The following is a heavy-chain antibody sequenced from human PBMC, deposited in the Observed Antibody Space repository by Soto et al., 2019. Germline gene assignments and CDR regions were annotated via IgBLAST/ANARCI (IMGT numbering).Heavy chain of an antibody. Sequence: QVQLQESGPGLVNPSQTLSLTCTVSGGSISSSPYYWTCIRQHPGKALVWIGYIYNSGSTNYNPALKSRVTMLVDTCKLQLFLILSSVAEAAPSVYICGRAREDVSVPAANPDYYWDMGFWGQGTTVTVSS. D-gene: IGHD2-2*01. V-gene: IGHV4-31*03. CDR1: GGSISSSPYY. J-gene: IGHJ6*02. CDR2: IYNSGST. CDR3: GRAREDVSVPAANPDYYWDMGF.